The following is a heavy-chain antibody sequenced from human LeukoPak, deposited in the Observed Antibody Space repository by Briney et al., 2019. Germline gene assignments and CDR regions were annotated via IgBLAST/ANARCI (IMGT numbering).Heavy chain of an antibody. V-gene: IGHV4-59*01. J-gene: IGHJ3*02. D-gene: IGHD1-26*01. CDR1: GGSIRSSY. CDR2: IYYSGST. CDR3: ARLDSGSYLGRGAFDI. Sequence: PSETLSLMCTVSGGSIRSSYWSWIRQPPGKGLEWIGYIYYSGSTNYNPPLKSRVTISLDTSKNQFSLKLSSVTPADTAVYYCARLDSGSYLGRGAFDIWGQGTMVTVSS.